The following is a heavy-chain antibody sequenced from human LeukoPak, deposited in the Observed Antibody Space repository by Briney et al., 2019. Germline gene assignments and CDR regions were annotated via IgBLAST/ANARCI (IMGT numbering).Heavy chain of an antibody. CDR2: IYTSGST. D-gene: IGHD6-13*01. CDR3: ARGGGSSWYVWFDP. J-gene: IGHJ5*02. CDR1: GGSISSYY. V-gene: IGHV4-4*07. Sequence: SETLSLTCTVSGGSISSYYWSWIRQPAGKGLEWIGRIYTSGSTNYNPSLKSRVTMSVDTSKNQFSLKLSSVTAADTAVYYCARGGGSSWYVWFDPWGQGTLVTVSS.